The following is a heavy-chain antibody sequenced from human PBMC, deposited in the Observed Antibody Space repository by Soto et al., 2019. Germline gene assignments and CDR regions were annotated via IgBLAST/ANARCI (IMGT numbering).Heavy chain of an antibody. CDR3: ARDFKDGMAVATFDY. CDR1: GFSFSTHY. V-gene: IGHV3-48*02. D-gene: IGHD2-15*01. J-gene: IGHJ4*02. Sequence: EVQLVESGGGLVQPGGSLRLSCAASGFSFSTHYMNWVRQAPGKGLEWVSCISSSGSDIYYTDSVKGRFTISRDNAKNSLYLQMNSLRDEGTAVYYCARDFKDGMAVATFDYWGQGALVTVSS. CDR2: ISSSGSDI.